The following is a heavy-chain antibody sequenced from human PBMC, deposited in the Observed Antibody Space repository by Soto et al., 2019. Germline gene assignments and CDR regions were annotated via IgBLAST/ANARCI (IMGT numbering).Heavy chain of an antibody. CDR2: TYYRSKWYY. J-gene: IGHJ4*01. CDR1: GDSVSSNSAG. V-gene: IGHV6-1*01. CDR3: ARGEQYSGKIFDY. Sequence: PSQTLSLTCAITGDSVSSNSAGWSWVRQSPSRGLEWLGRTYYRSKWYYEYAVSVRGRITINPDTFKNQYSLQLNSMTPEDTAVDFCARGEQYSGKIFDYWGQGTLVTVSS. D-gene: IGHD1-26*01.